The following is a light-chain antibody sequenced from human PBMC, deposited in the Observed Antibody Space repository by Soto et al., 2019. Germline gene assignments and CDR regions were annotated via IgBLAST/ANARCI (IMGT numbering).Light chain of an antibody. CDR2: AAS. V-gene: IGKV3-20*01. J-gene: IGKJ3*01. CDR3: QQYGGSPFT. Sequence: EIVLTQSPGTLSLSPGEIATLSCRASQSVSVNSLAWYQQKGGQAPRLLIYAASTRATGVPDRFSGTGSGTDFALTISRLETDDSAVYYCQQYGGSPFTFGPGTKVDI. CDR1: QSVSVNS.